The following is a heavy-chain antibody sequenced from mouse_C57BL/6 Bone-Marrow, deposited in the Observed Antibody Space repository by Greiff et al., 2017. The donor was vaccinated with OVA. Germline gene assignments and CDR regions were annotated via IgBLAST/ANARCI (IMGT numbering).Heavy chain of an antibody. Sequence: QVQLQQPGAELVKPGASVKLSCKASGYTFTSYWMHWVKQRPGQGLEWIGMIHPNSGSTNYNEKFKSKATLTVDTSSSTAYLQLSSLTSEDSAVYYCARPVVAHLYDAMDYWGQGTSVTVSS. D-gene: IGHD1-1*01. CDR1: GYTFTSYW. V-gene: IGHV1-64*01. CDR2: IHPNSGST. J-gene: IGHJ4*01. CDR3: ARPVVAHLYDAMDY.